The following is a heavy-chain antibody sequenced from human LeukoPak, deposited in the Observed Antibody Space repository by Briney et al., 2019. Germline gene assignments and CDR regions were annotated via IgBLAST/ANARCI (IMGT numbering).Heavy chain of an antibody. CDR3: ARMRGELVVAAAIFDAMGV. CDR1: GFTFNNYG. Sequence: GRSLRLSCAASGFTFNNYGMHWVRQAPGKGLEWVAFIWYDGNNKYYTDSVKGRFTNSRDNSKNTLYLQMSSLRAEDTAVYYCARMRGELVVAAAIFDAMGVWGQGTTVTVSS. V-gene: IGHV3-33*01. D-gene: IGHD2-2*01. J-gene: IGHJ6*02. CDR2: IWYDGNNK.